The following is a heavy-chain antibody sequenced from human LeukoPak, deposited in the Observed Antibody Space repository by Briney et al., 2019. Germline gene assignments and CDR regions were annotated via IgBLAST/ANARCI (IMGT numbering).Heavy chain of an antibody. CDR3: ATRPTQFDY. J-gene: IGHJ4*02. V-gene: IGHV3-23*01. CDR2: ISGSGGST. CDR1: GFTFSAYT. Sequence: QPGGSLRLSCSASGFTFSAYTMNWVRQAPGKGLEWVSAISGSGGSTYYADSVKGRFTISRDNSKNTLYLQMNSLRAEDTAVYYCATRPTQFDYWGQGTLVTVSS.